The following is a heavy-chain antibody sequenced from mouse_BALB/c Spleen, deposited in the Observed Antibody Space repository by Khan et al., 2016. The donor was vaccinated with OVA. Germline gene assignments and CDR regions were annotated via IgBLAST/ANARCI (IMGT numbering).Heavy chain of an antibody. V-gene: IGHV5-6*01. CDR2: ISSGGSYT. D-gene: IGHD2-14*01. J-gene: IGHJ2*01. CDR1: GFTFSSYG. Sequence: EVELVESGGDLVKPGGSLKLTCAASGFTFSSYGMSWVRQTPDKRLEWVATISSGGSYTYYPDSVKGRFTISRDNAKNTLYLKISSLKSEDTAMYYCESHRYEYDFDYWGQGTTLTVSS. CDR3: ESHRYEYDFDY.